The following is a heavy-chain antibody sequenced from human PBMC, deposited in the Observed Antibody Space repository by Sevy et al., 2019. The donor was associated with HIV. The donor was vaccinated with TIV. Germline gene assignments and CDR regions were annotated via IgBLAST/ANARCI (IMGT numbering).Heavy chain of an antibody. V-gene: IGHV3-72*01. Sequence: GGSLRLSCSTSGFNFSEHFMEWVRQAPGKGLEWIGRCRSKPDRFRTEYAASVKGRFTISRDDSKSSLYLQMSGLQADDTALYFCVRADKNFYIDFWGQGTLVTVSS. CDR2: CRSKPDRFRT. J-gene: IGHJ4*02. CDR1: GFNFSEHF. CDR3: VRADKNFYIDF.